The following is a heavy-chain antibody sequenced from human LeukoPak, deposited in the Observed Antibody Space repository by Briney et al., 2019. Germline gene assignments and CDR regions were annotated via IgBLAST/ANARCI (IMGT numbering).Heavy chain of an antibody. V-gene: IGHV1-46*02. CDR3: AREIRYYGMDV. CDR1: GYSFNSHH. Sequence: GASVKVSCKTSGYSFNSHHVHWVRQAPGQGLEWMGIINPSGGSTSYAQKFQGRVTMTRDTSTSTVYMELSSLRSEDTAVYYCAREIRYYGMDVWGQGTTVTVSS. J-gene: IGHJ6*02. CDR2: INPSGGST.